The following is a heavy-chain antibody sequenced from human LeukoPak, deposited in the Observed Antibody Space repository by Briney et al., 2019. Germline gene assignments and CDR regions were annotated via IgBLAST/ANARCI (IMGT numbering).Heavy chain of an antibody. CDR2: ISSSGSTI. J-gene: IGHJ4*02. V-gene: IGHV3-48*03. Sequence: PGGSLRLSCAASGFTFSSYEMNWVRQAPGKGLEWVSYISSSGSTIYYADSVKGRFTISRDNAKNSLYLQMNSLRAEDTAVYYCAKAGAGYCSSTSCYDYWGQGTLVTVSS. CDR3: AKAGAGYCSSTSCYDY. CDR1: GFTFSSYE. D-gene: IGHD2-2*01.